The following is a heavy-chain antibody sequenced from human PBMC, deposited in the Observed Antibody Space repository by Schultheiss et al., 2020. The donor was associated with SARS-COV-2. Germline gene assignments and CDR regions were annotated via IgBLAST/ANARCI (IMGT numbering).Heavy chain of an antibody. CDR3: ASQYSSGWYSFDY. CDR2: IYYSGST. CDR1: GGSISSSSYY. D-gene: IGHD6-19*01. Sequence: SQTLSLTCTVSGGSISSSSYYWGWIRQPPGKGLEWIGSIYYSGSTYYNPSLKSRVTISVDTSKNQFSLKLSSVTAADTAVYYCASQYSSGWYSFDYWGQGTLVTVSS. J-gene: IGHJ4*02. V-gene: IGHV4-39*01.